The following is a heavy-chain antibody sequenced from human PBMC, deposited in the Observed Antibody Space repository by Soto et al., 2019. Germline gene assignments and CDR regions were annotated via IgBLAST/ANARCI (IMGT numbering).Heavy chain of an antibody. Sequence: WGSLRLSCAASGFTFSNAWMSWVRQAPGKGLEWVGRIKSKTDGGTTDYAAPVKGRFTISRDDSKNTLYLQMNSLKTEDTAVYYCTTDRRDFWSGYDAFDIWGQGTMVTVSS. V-gene: IGHV3-15*01. CDR3: TTDRRDFWSGYDAFDI. J-gene: IGHJ3*02. CDR1: GFTFSNAW. CDR2: IKSKTDGGTT. D-gene: IGHD3-3*01.